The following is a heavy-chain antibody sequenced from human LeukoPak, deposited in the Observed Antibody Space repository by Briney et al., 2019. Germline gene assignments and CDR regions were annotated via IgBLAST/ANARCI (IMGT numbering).Heavy chain of an antibody. CDR2: ISGSGRST. D-gene: IGHD1-26*01. CDR1: GFTYSNYA. Sequence: GGSLRLSCAASGFTYSNYAMNWVRQAPGKGLEWISVISGSGRSTYYADSVKGRFTISRDKSKNSLYLQMNSLRVEDTAIYYCAKSIVNSGTYIPFDYWGQGTLVTVSS. J-gene: IGHJ4*02. V-gene: IGHV3-23*01. CDR3: AKSIVNSGTYIPFDY.